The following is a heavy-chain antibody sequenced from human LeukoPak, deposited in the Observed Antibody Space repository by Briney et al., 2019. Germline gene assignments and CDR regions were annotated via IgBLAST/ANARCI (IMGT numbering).Heavy chain of an antibody. D-gene: IGHD6-19*01. J-gene: IGHJ4*02. CDR2: IYSGGAK. CDR3: VRESEGIAVIGKRSGYFDY. Sequence: QPGGSLRLSCAASGFTFSSYGMSWVRQAPGKGLEWVSVIYSGGAKYYADSVKGRFTVSRDNSKNTLYLQMNSLRAEDTAVYYCVRESEGIAVIGKRSGYFDYWGQGTLVTVSS. CDR1: GFTFSSYG. V-gene: IGHV3-53*01.